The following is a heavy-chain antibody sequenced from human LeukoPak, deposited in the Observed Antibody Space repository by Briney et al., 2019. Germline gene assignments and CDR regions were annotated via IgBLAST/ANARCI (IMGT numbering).Heavy chain of an antibody. CDR1: GFTFSNYG. J-gene: IGHJ4*02. V-gene: IGHV3-23*01. CDR2: LSGSGVST. D-gene: IGHD3/OR15-3a*01. Sequence: GGTLRLSCAASGFTFSNYGMTWVRQAPGKGLEWVSALSGSGVSTYYADSVKGRFTISRDNSKNTLYLQMNSLRTEDTAVYYCARDGRFGLPSDYWGQGTLVTVSS. CDR3: ARDGRFGLPSDY.